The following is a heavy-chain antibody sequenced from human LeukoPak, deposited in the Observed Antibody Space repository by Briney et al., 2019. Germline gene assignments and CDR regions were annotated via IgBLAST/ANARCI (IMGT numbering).Heavy chain of an antibody. CDR1: GGSISGYY. J-gene: IGHJ4*02. D-gene: IGHD3-10*01. CDR2: ISYSGTT. CDR3: ARGDGRGVPLYYFDY. Sequence: SETLSLTCTVSGGSISGYYWSWIWQPPGKGLEWVGYISYSGTTNYNPSLKSRVTISVDTSKNQFSLKLSSVTAADTAVYYCARGDGRGVPLYYFDYWGQGILVTVSS. V-gene: IGHV4-59*01.